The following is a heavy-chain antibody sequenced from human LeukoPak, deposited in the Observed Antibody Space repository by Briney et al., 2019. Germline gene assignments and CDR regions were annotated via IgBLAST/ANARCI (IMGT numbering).Heavy chain of an antibody. J-gene: IGHJ4*02. Sequence: GGSLRLSCAASGFIFSNYAMNWVRQVPGKGLEWISYINGDSSSRLYADSVKGRFTISRDNAKNTLYLQMNSLSAEDTAVYYCARPSEQLGYSYGYLDYWGQGTLVTVSS. V-gene: IGHV3-21*01. CDR1: GFIFSNYA. CDR3: ARPSEQLGYSYGYLDY. CDR2: INGDSSSR. D-gene: IGHD5-18*01.